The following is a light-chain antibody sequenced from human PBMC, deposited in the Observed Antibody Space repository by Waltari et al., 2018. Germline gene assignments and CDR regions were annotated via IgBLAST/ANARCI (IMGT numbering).Light chain of an antibody. CDR3: SSFTRSNTYV. CDR1: SSDVGASNF. J-gene: IGLJ1*01. V-gene: IGLV2-14*01. Sequence: QSALTQPASVSGSPGQSITISCTGTSSDVGASNFVSWYQQHPGKAPKPRIYEVSNRPSGVSSRFSASKSGSTASLTISGLQAEDEADYHCSSFTRSNTYVFGAGTKVTVL. CDR2: EVS.